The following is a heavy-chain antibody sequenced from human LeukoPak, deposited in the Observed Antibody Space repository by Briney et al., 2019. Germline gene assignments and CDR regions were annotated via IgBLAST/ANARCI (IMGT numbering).Heavy chain of an antibody. CDR1: GFTFTNYA. CDR2: ISSSSSYI. J-gene: IGHJ6*02. V-gene: IGHV3-21*01. Sequence: PGGSLRLSCTTSGFTFTNYAMTWVRQAPGKGLEWVSSISSSSSYIYYADSVKGRFTISRDNAKNSLYLQMNSLRAEDTAVYYCARADDNWNAPQDGMDVWGQGTTVTVSS. D-gene: IGHD1-20*01. CDR3: ARADDNWNAPQDGMDV.